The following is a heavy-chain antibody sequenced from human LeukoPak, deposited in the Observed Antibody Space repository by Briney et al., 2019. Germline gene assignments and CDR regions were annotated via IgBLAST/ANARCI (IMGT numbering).Heavy chain of an antibody. J-gene: IGHJ6*03. CDR2: INNVATI. V-gene: IGHV3-23*01. CDR3: AKNGGHPTENYYMDV. Sequence: PGGSLTLSCAVSGFTLRSCAMTWLRQAPGKGLEWVSEINNVATINNADYVKGRFTISSDHSKNTLYLQMDSLRAEDTAVYYCAKNGGHPTENYYMDVWGKGPTVTVSS. D-gene: IGHD4-17*01. CDR1: GFTLRSCA.